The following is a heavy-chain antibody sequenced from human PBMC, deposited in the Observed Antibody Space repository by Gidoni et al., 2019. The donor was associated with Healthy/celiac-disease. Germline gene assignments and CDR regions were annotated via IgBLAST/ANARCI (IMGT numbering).Heavy chain of an antibody. CDR1: GFTLRSYG. CDR2: ISYDGSNK. Sequence: QVQLVESGGGVVQPGRALRLCCAASGFTLRSYGRHWVRQAPGKGLGWVAVISYDGSNKDYADSVKGRFTISRDNSKNTLYLQMNSLRAEDTAVYYCANAFYYYDSSGYSDWGQGTLVTVSS. CDR3: ANAFYYYDSSGYSD. V-gene: IGHV3-30*18. J-gene: IGHJ4*02. D-gene: IGHD3-22*01.